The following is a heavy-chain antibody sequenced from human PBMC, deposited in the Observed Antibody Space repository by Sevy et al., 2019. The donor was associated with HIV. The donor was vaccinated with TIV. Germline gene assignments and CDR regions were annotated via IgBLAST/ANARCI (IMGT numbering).Heavy chain of an antibody. J-gene: IGHJ3*02. V-gene: IGHV3-30-3*01. D-gene: IGHD3-22*01. CDR1: GFTFSSYA. CDR3: ARATYYYDSSGYYQGAFDI. CDR2: ISYDGSNK. Sequence: GGSLRLSCAASGFTFSSYAMHWVCQAPGKGLEWVAVISYDGSNKYYADSVKGRFTISRDNSKNTLYLQMNSLRAEDTAVYYCARATYYYDSSGYYQGAFDIWGQGTMVTVSS.